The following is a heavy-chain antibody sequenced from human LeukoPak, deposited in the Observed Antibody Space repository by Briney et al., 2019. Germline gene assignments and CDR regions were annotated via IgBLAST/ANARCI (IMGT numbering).Heavy chain of an antibody. D-gene: IGHD3-22*01. CDR2: IRYDGSNK. CDR3: ARDAPRDSSGYFLSVSGFDY. V-gene: IGHV3-30*02. Sequence: GGSLRLSCAASGFTFSNYGMHWVRQAPGKGLEWVTFIRYDGSNKYYVDSVKGRFTISRDNSKNTLYLQMDSLRPEDTAMYYCARDAPRDSSGYFLSVSGFDYWGQGTLVTVSS. CDR1: GFTFSNYG. J-gene: IGHJ4*02.